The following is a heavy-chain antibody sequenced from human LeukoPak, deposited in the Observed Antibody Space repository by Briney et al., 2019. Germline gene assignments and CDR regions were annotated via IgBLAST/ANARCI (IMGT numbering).Heavy chain of an antibody. CDR2: ISFDGNTI. D-gene: IGHD4-11*01. CDR1: GFAFNTYA. CDR3: ARSGGLQKFDW. J-gene: IGHJ4*02. Sequence: GGSLRLSCAASGFAFNTYAMHWFRQAPGKGLEWVAVISFDGNTIHYADSVKGRFTISRGNSKNTLFLQMDSLRAEDTAVYYCARSGGLQKFDWWGQGTLVTVSS. V-gene: IGHV3-30-3*01.